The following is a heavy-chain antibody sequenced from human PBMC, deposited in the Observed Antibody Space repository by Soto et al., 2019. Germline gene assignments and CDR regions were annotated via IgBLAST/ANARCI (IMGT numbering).Heavy chain of an antibody. CDR3: ARDFLRDGYNGGVYWFDP. D-gene: IGHD5-12*01. CDR2: IIPIFGTA. V-gene: IGHV1-69*01. CDR1: GGTFSSYA. J-gene: IGHJ5*02. Sequence: QVQLVQSGAEVKKPGSSVKVSCKASGGTFSSYAISWVRQAPGQGLEWMGGIIPIFGTANYAQKFQGRVTITADESTSTAYMELSRLRYEDTAVYYCARDFLRDGYNGGVYWFDPWGQGTLVTVSS.